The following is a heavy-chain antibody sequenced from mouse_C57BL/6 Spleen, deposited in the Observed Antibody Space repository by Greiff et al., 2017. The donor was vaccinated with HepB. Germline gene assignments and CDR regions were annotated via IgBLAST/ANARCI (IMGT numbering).Heavy chain of an antibody. CDR3: ARHYDYDFDY. V-gene: IGHV5-6*02. CDR2: ISSGGSYT. CDR1: GFTFSSYG. D-gene: IGHD2-4*01. Sequence: EVKLEESGGDLVKPGGSLKLSCAASGFTFSSYGMSWVRQTPDKRLEWVATISSGGSYTYYPDSVKGRFTISRDNAKNTLYLQMSSLKSEDTAVYYYARHYDYDFDYWGQGTTLTVSS. J-gene: IGHJ2*01.